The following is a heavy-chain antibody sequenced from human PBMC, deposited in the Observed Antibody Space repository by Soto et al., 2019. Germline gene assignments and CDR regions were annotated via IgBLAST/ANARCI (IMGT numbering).Heavy chain of an antibody. D-gene: IGHD4-17*01. J-gene: IGHJ4*02. V-gene: IGHV4-31*03. CDR1: GGSISRGGYY. CDR3: ARIKNYGDLSIMDY. CDR2: IYYSGST. Sequence: SETLSLTCTVSGGSISRGGYYWSWIRQHPGKGLEWIGYIYYSGSTYYNPSLKSRVTISVDTSKNQFSLKLSSVTAADTAVYYCARIKNYGDLSIMDYWGQGTLVTVSS.